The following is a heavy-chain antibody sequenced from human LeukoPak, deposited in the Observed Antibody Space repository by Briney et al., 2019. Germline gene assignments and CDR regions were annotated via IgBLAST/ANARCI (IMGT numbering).Heavy chain of an antibody. CDR1: GDSVSNNIAT. J-gene: IGHJ4*02. V-gene: IGHV6-1*01. CDR3: VRDSDDYYWALDY. D-gene: IGHD3-10*01. Sequence: SQTLSLTCAISGDSVSNNIATWNWVRQSPSRGLEWLGRTYYRSRWGNDYAISVKGRITINPDTSRNQFSLQLNSVTPEDTAVYYCVRDSDDYYWALDYWGQGSLVTVSS. CDR2: TYYRSRWGN.